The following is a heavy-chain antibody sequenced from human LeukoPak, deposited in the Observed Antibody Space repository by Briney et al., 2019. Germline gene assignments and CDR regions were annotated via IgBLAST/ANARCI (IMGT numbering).Heavy chain of an antibody. J-gene: IGHJ5*02. CDR2: IIPIFGTA. CDR3: ASSGIDFDWLLYNRFDP. D-gene: IGHD3-9*01. CDR1: GGTFSSYA. Sequence: SVKVSCKASGGTFSSYAISWVRQAPGQGLEWMGGIIPIFGTANYAQKFQGRVTITADESTSTAYMELSSLRSEDTAVYYCASSGIDFDWLLYNRFDPWGQGTLVTVSS. V-gene: IGHV1-69*13.